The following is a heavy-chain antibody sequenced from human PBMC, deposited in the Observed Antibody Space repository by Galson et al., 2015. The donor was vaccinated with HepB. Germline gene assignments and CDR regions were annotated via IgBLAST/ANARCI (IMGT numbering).Heavy chain of an antibody. CDR3: ARGRYCIGASCYWIDAFDI. J-gene: IGHJ3*02. CDR2: IRYDGNNK. D-gene: IGHD2-2*01. V-gene: IGHV3-33*01. CDR1: GFTFSSYG. Sequence: SLRLSCAASGFTFSSYGMHWVRQAPGKGLEWVAVIRYDGNNKHYTDSVKGRFTISRDNSKNTLYLQLNSLRPEDTAVYYCARGRYCIGASCYWIDAFDIWGQGTMVTVSS.